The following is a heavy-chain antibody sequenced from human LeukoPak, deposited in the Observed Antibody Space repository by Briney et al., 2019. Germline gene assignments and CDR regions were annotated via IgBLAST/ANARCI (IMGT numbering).Heavy chain of an antibody. CDR1: VYTFTSYG. V-gene: IGHV1-18*01. J-gene: IGHJ4*02. CDR3: ARGVVVTVPSFDN. D-gene: IGHD2-21*02. CDR2: ISPYNGNT. Sequence: RASVKVSCKASVYTFTSYGISWVRQAPGQGLEWMGWISPYNGNTYFAQKLQGRVSMTTDTSTSTANMELRSLRSDDTAVYFCARGVVVTVPSFDNWGQGTLVTVSS.